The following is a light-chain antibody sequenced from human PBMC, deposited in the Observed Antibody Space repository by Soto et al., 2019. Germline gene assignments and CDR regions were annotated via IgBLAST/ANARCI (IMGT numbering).Light chain of an antibody. CDR2: EVT. CDR3: CSYAGSGALGV. Sequence: QSVLTQPASVSGSPGQSSSLSCTGTSRDVGYYNLVSWFRQHPGNAPKLIIYEVTKRPSGVSDRFSGSKSGNTASLTISGLQPEDEADYYCCSYAGSGALGVFGAGTKVTVL. V-gene: IGLV2-23*02. CDR1: SRDVGYYNL. J-gene: IGLJ1*01.